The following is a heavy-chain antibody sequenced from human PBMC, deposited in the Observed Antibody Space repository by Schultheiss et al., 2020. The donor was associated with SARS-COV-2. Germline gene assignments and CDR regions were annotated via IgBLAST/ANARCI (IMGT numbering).Heavy chain of an antibody. CDR1: GGSISSGDYY. J-gene: IGHJ6*02. D-gene: IGHD3-16*02. CDR3: AKYQEAYDYIWGSYRPDYYYYGMDV. CDR2: IYYSGST. V-gene: IGHV4-61*08. Sequence: SETLSLTCTVSGGSISSGDYYWSWIRQHPGKGLEWIGYIYYSGSTNYNPSLKSRVTISVDTSKNQFSLRLSSVTAADTAVYYCAKYQEAYDYIWGSYRPDYYYYGMDVWGQGTTVTVSS.